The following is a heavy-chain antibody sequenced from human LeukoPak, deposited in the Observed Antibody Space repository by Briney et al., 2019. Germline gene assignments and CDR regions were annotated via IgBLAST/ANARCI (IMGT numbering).Heavy chain of an antibody. D-gene: IGHD3-10*01. J-gene: IGHJ4*02. Sequence: SETLSLTCTVSGGSIRSSSSYWGWIRQPPGKGLEWIGSIYYSGTTYYDPSLKSRITLSVDTSRNQFSLRLSSVTAADTAVYYCASFYGSGSWTYYYFDSWGQGTLVTVSS. CDR3: ASFYGSGSWTYYYFDS. V-gene: IGHV4-39*01. CDR1: GGSIRSSSSY. CDR2: IYYSGTT.